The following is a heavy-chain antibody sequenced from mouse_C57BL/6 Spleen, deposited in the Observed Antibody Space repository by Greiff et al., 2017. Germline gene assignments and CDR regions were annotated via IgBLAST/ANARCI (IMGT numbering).Heavy chain of an antibody. V-gene: IGHV1-52*01. D-gene: IGHD1-1*01. CDR3: ARPLTGSSSEYFDV. CDR1: GYTFTSYW. CDR2: IDPSDSET. Sequence: VQLQQPGAELVRPGSSVKLSCKASGYTFTSYWMHWVKQRPIQGLEWIGNIDPSDSETHYNQKFKDKATLTVDKSSSTAYMQLSSLTSEDSAVYYCARPLTGSSSEYFDVWGTGTTVTVSS. J-gene: IGHJ1*03.